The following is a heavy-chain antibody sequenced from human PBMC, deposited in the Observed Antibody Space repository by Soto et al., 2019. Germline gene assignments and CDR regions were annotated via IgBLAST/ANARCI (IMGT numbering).Heavy chain of an antibody. Sequence: ASVKVSCKASGYTFTSYYMHWVRQAPGQGLEWMGIINPSGGSTSYAQKFQGRVTMTRDTSTSTVYMELSSLRSEDTAVYFCARDNSAANGVLDHWGQGTLVTVSS. CDR3: ARDNSAANGVLDH. V-gene: IGHV1-46*01. CDR1: GYTFTSYY. J-gene: IGHJ4*02. CDR2: INPSGGST. D-gene: IGHD1-1*01.